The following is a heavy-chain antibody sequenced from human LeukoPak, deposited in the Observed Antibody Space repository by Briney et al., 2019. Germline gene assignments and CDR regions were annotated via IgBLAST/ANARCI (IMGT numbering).Heavy chain of an antibody. CDR1: GYSISSGYY. J-gene: IGHJ5*02. CDR2: IYHSGST. CDR3: AMSSGSYFFWFDP. D-gene: IGHD1-26*01. Sequence: SETLSLTCTVSGYSISSGYYWGWIRQPPGKGLEWIGSIYHSGSTYYNPSLKSRVTISVDTSKNQFSLKLSSATAADTAVYYCAMSSGSYFFWFDPWGQGTLVTVSS. V-gene: IGHV4-38-2*02.